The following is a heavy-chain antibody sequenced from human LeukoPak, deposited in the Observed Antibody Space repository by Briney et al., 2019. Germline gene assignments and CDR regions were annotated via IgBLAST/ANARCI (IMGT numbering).Heavy chain of an antibody. CDR2: IYYSGST. CDR3: ARLVRGARTYYFDY. Sequence: PSETLSLTCIVSGGSISSYYWSWIRQPPGKGLEWIGYIYYSGSTNYNPSLKSRVTISVDTSKNQFSLKLSSVTAADTAVYYCARLVRGARTYYFDYWGQGTLVTVSS. J-gene: IGHJ4*02. D-gene: IGHD3-10*01. CDR1: GGSISSYY. V-gene: IGHV4-59*08.